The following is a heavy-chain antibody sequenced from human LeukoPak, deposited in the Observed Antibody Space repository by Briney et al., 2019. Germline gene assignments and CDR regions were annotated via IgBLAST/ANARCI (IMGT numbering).Heavy chain of an antibody. CDR1: GYTFTSYG. CDR2: ISAYNGNT. D-gene: IGHD6-19*01. Sequence: ASVRXSCXASGYTFTSYGMSWVRHAQGQGREGMGWISAYNGNTNYAQKLQGRVTITTHTSTRTAYMELRSLRSDDTAVYYCARVKAVYYYGMDLWGQGTTVTVSS. V-gene: IGHV1-18*01. CDR3: ARVKAVYYYGMDL. J-gene: IGHJ6*02.